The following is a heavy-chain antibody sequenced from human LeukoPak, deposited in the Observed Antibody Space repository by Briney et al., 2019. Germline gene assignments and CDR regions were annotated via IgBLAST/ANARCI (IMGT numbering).Heavy chain of an antibody. Sequence: SETLSLTCTVSGGSISSYYWSWIRQPPGKGLEWIGYIYYSGSTNYNPSLKSRVTISVDTSKNQFSLKPSSVTAADTAVYYCARGTWIQLWSPNTNYYFDYWGQGTLVTVSS. CDR3: ARGTWIQLWSPNTNYYFDY. CDR2: IYYSGST. V-gene: IGHV4-59*01. J-gene: IGHJ4*02. CDR1: GGSISSYY. D-gene: IGHD5-18*01.